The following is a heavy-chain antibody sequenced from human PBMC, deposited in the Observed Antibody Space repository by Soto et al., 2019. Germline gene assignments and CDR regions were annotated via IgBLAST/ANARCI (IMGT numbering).Heavy chain of an antibody. CDR2: ISSSSSYI. V-gene: IGHV3-21*01. CDR1: GFSFSSHA. Sequence: EVQLLESGGGLVQPGGSLRLSCAASGFSFSSHAMSWVRQAPGKGLEWVSVISSSSSYIYYADSVKGRFTISRDNAKNSLYLQMNSLRAEDTAVYYCARDGDYVWGSYRWSDAFDIWGQGTMVTVSS. D-gene: IGHD3-16*02. J-gene: IGHJ3*02. CDR3: ARDGDYVWGSYRWSDAFDI.